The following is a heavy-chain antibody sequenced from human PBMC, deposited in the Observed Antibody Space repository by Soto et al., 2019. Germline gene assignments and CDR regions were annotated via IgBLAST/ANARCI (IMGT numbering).Heavy chain of an antibody. J-gene: IGHJ6*02. V-gene: IGHV4-4*02. CDR1: GGSISSSNW. CDR2: IYHSGST. Sequence: QVQLQESGPGLVKPSGTLSLTCAVSGGSISSSNWWSWVRQPPGKGLEWIGEIYHSGSTNYNPSLRSRVTIAVDKSKNQVSLKLSSVTPADTAVYYCARVSGSDSYGMDVWGQGTTVTVSS. D-gene: IGHD1-26*01. CDR3: ARVSGSDSYGMDV.